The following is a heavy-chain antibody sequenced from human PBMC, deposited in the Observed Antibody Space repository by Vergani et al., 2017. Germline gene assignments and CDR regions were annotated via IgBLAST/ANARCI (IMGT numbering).Heavy chain of an antibody. Sequence: QVQLQESGPGLVKPSQTLSLTCTVSGGSISSGSYYWSWIRQPAGKGLEWIGRIYTSGSTNYNPSLKSRVTMSVDTSKNQFSLKLSSVTAADTAVYYCASSGDYTPFDYWGQGTLVTVSS. CDR3: ASSGDYTPFDY. V-gene: IGHV4-61*02. J-gene: IGHJ4*02. CDR2: IYTSGST. D-gene: IGHD4-17*01. CDR1: GGSISSGSYY.